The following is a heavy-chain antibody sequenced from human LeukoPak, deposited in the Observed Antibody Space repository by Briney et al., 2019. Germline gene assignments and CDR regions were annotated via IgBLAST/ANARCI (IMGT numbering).Heavy chain of an antibody. V-gene: IGHV3-21*01. CDR2: IITSITYT. CDR1: GFTPTSFS. D-gene: IGHD2-21*02. CDR3: VGGELVVTVRYFDF. Sequence: GRSLRPSCAAAGFTPTSFSTKWVRPAPRKGMEWDSSIITSITYTYHANSVKGRFTPSTDTAKNSVYLQMNSLRAEDTAVYYCVGGELVVTVRYFDFWGRGTLVTVSS. J-gene: IGHJ4*02.